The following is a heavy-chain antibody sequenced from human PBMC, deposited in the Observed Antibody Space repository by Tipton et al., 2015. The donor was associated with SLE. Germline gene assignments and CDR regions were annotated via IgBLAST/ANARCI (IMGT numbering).Heavy chain of an antibody. CDR2: INHSGST. V-gene: IGHV4-34*01. CDR1: GASISSYY. Sequence: TLSLTCTVSGASISSYYWSWIRQPPGKGPEWIGEINHSGSTNYNPSLKSRVTISVDTSKNQFSLKLSSVTAADTAVYYCARGPPFDYWGQGTLVTVSS. CDR3: ARGPPFDY. J-gene: IGHJ4*02.